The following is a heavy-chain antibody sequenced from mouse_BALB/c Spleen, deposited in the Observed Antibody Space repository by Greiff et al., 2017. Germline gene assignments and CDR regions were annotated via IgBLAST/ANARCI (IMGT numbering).Heavy chain of an antibody. V-gene: IGHV5-6-5*01. CDR1: GFTFSSYA. CDR3: ARGGDYDVVAY. CDR2: ISSGGST. J-gene: IGHJ3*01. Sequence: EVKLMESGGGLVKPGGSLKLSCAASGFTFSSYAMSWVRQTPEKRLEWVASISSGGSTYYPDSVKGRFTISRDNARNILYLQMSSLRSEDTAMYYCARGGDYDVVAYWGQGTLVTVSA. D-gene: IGHD2-4*01.